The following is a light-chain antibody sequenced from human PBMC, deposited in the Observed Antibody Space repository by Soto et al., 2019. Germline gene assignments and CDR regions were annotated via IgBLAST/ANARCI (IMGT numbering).Light chain of an antibody. CDR3: QQYETFSGT. CDR2: DAS. J-gene: IGKJ1*01. V-gene: IGKV1-5*01. CDR1: QSVSGW. Sequence: DIKMSQSASTLSASVGDTVTVTCRASQSVSGWLAWYQQKPGEAPKLLIYDASALPRGVPSRFSGSGSGTKFTLTIASLQPDDFATYYCQQYETFSGTFGPGTKVDIK.